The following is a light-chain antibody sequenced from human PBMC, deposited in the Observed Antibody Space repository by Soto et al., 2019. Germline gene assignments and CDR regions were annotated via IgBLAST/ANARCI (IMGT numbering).Light chain of an antibody. J-gene: IGKJ5*01. CDR3: QQRSNWPT. V-gene: IGKV3-11*01. CDR2: AAS. Sequence: DIVMTQSPATLSVSPGERATLSCRASQSVSRNLAWYKQKPGQAPRILIYAASTRATGIPARFSGSGSGTGFTLTISSLEPEDFAVYYCQQRSNWPTFGQGTRLEIK. CDR1: QSVSRN.